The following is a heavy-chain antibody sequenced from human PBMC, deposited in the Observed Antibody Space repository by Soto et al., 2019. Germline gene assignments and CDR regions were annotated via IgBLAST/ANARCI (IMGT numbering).Heavy chain of an antibody. CDR3: ASLGTTLSTFDY. J-gene: IGHJ4*02. CDR2: IYHSGST. D-gene: IGHD4-4*01. CDR1: GGSISSSNW. V-gene: IGHV4-4*02. Sequence: SETLSLTCAVSGGSISSSNWWSWVRQPPGKGLEWIGEIYHSGSTNYNPSLKSRVTISVDKSKNQFSLKLTSVTAADTAVYYCASLGTTLSTFDYWGQGTLVTFSS.